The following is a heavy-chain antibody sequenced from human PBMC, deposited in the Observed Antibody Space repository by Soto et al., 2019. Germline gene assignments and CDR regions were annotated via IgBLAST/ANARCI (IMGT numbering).Heavy chain of an antibody. J-gene: IGHJ4*02. CDR2: ISVSGGST. V-gene: IGHV3-23*01. D-gene: IGHD5-18*01. CDR1: GFTFSSYA. Sequence: GGSLSLSCAASGFTFSSYAMSWVRQAPGKGLERVSAISVSGGSTYYADSVKGRFTISRDNSKNTLYLQMNSLRAEDTAVYYCAKENTYGPFDYWGQGTLVTVSS. CDR3: AKENTYGPFDY.